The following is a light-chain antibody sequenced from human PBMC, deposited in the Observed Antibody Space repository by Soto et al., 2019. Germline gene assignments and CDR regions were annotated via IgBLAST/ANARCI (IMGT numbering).Light chain of an antibody. CDR2: GAS. V-gene: IGKV3-20*01. J-gene: IGKJ4*01. Sequence: EIVLTQSPGTLSLSPGERATLSCRASQSVSSRCLAWYQQKPGQAPRLPIYGASRRATGIPDRFSGSGSGTDFTLTISRLEPEDFAVYFCQQYGNSPLTFGGGTKVDIK. CDR3: QQYGNSPLT. CDR1: QSVSSRC.